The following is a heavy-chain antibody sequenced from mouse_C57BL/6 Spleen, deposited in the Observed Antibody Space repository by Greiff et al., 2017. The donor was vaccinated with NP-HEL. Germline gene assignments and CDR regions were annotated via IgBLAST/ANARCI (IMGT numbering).Heavy chain of an antibody. J-gene: IGHJ1*03. CDR2: IYPRDGST. D-gene: IGHD1-1*01. CDR1: GYTFTSYD. V-gene: IGHV1-85*01. CDR3: ARGGNYYGSSWYFDV. Sequence: VQLQQSGPELVKPGASVKLSCKASGYTFTSYDINWVKQRPGQGLEWIGWIYPRDGSTKYNEKFKGKATLTVDTSSSTAYMELHSLTSEDSAVYFCARGGNYYGSSWYFDVWGTGTTVTVSS.